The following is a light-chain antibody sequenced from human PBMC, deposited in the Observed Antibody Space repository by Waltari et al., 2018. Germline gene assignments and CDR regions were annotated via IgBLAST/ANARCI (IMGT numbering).Light chain of an antibody. J-gene: IGKJ1*01. Sequence: DIQMTQSPSTLSASVGDRVTITCRASQNISPWLAWHQQKPGKAPRLLIYKTSSLESGVPSRFRCGGYATEFTLTISCLQPDDFASYYCQHYQTSFRTFGQGTRVEV. CDR2: KTS. CDR1: QNISPW. V-gene: IGKV1-5*03. CDR3: QHYQTSFRT.